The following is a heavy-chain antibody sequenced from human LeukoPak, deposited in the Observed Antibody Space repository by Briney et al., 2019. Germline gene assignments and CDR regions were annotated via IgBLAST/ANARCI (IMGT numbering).Heavy chain of an antibody. CDR2: IKQDGSEI. J-gene: IGHJ4*02. CDR3: ATIEAVRFHY. CDR1: GFTFSSYW. D-gene: IGHD6-19*01. V-gene: IGHV3-7*01. Sequence: PGGSLRLSCAASGFTFSSYWMSWVRQAPGKGLEWVANIKQDGSEIYYLDSVKGRFTISRDNAKNSLCLQMNSLRVEDTAVYYCATIEAVRFHYWGQGTLVTVSS.